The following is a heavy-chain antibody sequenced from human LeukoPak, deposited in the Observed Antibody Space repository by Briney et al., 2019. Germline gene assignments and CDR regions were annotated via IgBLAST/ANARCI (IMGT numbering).Heavy chain of an antibody. D-gene: IGHD3-10*01. CDR3: ARAPPITRGPFDP. CDR1: GYTFTNYY. V-gene: IGHV1-46*01. CDR2: IYPSGGAT. Sequence: ASVKVPCKASGYTFTNYYIHWVRQAPGQGLEWMGRIYPSGGATNYAQKFEGRVTMTRDTSTSTVYMELNSLRSEDTAVYYCARAPPITRGPFDPWGQGTLVTVSS. J-gene: IGHJ5*02.